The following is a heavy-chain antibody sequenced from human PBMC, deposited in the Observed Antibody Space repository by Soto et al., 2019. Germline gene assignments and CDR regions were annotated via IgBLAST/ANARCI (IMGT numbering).Heavy chain of an antibody. CDR1: GFSLSTRGVG. V-gene: IGHV2-5*02. Sequence: QITLKESGPTLAKPTQTLTLTCSFSGFSLSTRGVGVGWIRQPPGKALEWLALIFWDDDKWYSPSLRSRLTITEDTSKNQVVLIMPNMDPVDTAKYYCAHRSRGYAYYFDQWGQGTLITVSS. CDR3: AHRSRGYAYYFDQ. J-gene: IGHJ4*02. CDR2: IFWDDDK. D-gene: IGHD5-12*01.